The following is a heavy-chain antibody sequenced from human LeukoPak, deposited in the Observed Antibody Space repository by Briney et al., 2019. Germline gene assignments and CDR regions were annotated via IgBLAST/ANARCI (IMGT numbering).Heavy chain of an antibody. V-gene: IGHV1-69*04. CDR3: ARGVYPAAPDY. J-gene: IGHJ4*02. Sequence: SVKVSCKASGGTFSSYAISWVRQAPRQGLEWMGRIIPILGIANYAQKFQGRVTITADKSTSTAYMELSSLRSEDTAVYYCARGVYPAAPDYWGQGTLVTVSS. CDR2: IIPILGIA. D-gene: IGHD6-6*01. CDR1: GGTFSSYA.